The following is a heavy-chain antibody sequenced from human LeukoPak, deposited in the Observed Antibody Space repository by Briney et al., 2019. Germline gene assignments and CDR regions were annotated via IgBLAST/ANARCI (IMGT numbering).Heavy chain of an antibody. CDR2: INPNSGGT. CDR1: GYIFTDYY. V-gene: IGHV1-2*06. Sequence: ASVKVSCKASGYIFTDYYIHWVRQAPGQGHEWMGRINPNSGGTNFAQKFQARVTMTSDTSTSTAYMELRSLRSDDTAVYYCARDYGGKWLQSGTYFDYWGQGTLVTVSS. J-gene: IGHJ4*02. D-gene: IGHD5-24*01. CDR3: ARDYGGKWLQSGTYFDY.